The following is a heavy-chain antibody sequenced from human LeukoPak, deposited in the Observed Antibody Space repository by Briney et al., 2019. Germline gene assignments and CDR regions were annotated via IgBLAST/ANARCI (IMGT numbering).Heavy chain of an antibody. D-gene: IGHD3-3*01. CDR3: ARGDFCSKSNCYLRPMDV. CDR1: GGSISDYY. V-gene: IGHV4-59*01. CDR2: IYYGGST. Sequence: SETLSLTCSVSGGSISDYYWNWIRQPPGKGLEWIGYIYYGGSTTYNPSLKSRVTMSVDTAKNQFSLKVRSVTAADTAVYYCARGDFCSKSNCYLRPMDVWGKGTTVTVSS. J-gene: IGHJ6*03.